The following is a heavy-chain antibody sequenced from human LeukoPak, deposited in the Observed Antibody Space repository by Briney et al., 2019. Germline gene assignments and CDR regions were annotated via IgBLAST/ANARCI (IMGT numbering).Heavy chain of an antibody. CDR1: GGSFSGYY. Sequence: SSETLSLTCAVYGGSFSGYYWSWIRQPPGKGLEWIGEINHSGGTNYNPSLKSRVTISVDTSKNQFSLKLSSVTAADTAVYYCARGRKKFPGGNWFDPWGQGTLVTVSS. V-gene: IGHV4-34*01. CDR2: INHSGGT. CDR3: ARGRKKFPGGNWFDP. J-gene: IGHJ5*02.